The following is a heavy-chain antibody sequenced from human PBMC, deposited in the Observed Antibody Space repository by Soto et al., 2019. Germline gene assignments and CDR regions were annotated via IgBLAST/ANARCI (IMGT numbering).Heavy chain of an antibody. J-gene: IGHJ4*02. D-gene: IGHD4-17*01. CDR1: GYTFTSYA. V-gene: IGHV1-3*01. CDR2: INAGNGNT. Sequence: QVQLVQSGAEVKKPGASVKVSCKASGYTFTSYAMHWVRQAPGQRLEWMGWINAGNGNTKYSQQFQGRVTITRDTSASTAYMELSSLRSEDTAVYYCARIGDYGDQYYVDYWGQGTLVTVSS. CDR3: ARIGDYGDQYYVDY.